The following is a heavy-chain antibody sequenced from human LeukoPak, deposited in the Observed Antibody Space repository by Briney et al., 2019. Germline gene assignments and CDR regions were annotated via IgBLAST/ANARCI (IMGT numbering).Heavy chain of an antibody. CDR1: GYTFTGYY. D-gene: IGHD2-2*02. V-gene: IGHV1-2*02. CDR2: ISPNSGGT. J-gene: IGHJ5*02. CDR3: ATIDIVVVPAAIPRNWFDP. Sequence: ASVKVSCKASGYTFTGYYMHWVRQAPGQGLEWVGWISPNSGGTNYAQKFQGRVTMTRYTSISTAYMELSRLRSDDTAVYYCATIDIVVVPAAIPRNWFDPWGQGTLVTVSS.